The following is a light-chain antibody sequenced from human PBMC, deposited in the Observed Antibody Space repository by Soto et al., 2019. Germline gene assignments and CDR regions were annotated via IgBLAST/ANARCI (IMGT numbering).Light chain of an antibody. CDR2: SSS. V-gene: IGKV3-20*01. Sequence: EIVLTQSPATLSLSPGERATLSCRASQSVSSSYLACYQQKRGPAPMLLIYSSSSSATVIPDRFGGSGSGTDFTLTISRLAAEDFAVYYCQQYGSSPETFGQGTKVEIK. CDR1: QSVSSSY. CDR3: QQYGSSPET. J-gene: IGKJ1*01.